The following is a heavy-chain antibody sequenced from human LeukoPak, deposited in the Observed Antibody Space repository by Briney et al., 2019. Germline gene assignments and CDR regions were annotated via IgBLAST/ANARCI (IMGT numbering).Heavy chain of an antibody. CDR3: AKDTSYGGWGNAFDI. CDR2: LRYDASSK. D-gene: IGHD3-16*01. Sequence: GGSLRLSCAASGFTFTNFAMKWVRQAPGKGLEWVAFLRYDASSKFYTDSVKGRFTISRDNSKNTVYLQMIGLRPEDAAVYYCAKDTSYGGWGNAFDIWGQGTMVTVSS. J-gene: IGHJ3*02. CDR1: GFTFTNFA. V-gene: IGHV3-30*02.